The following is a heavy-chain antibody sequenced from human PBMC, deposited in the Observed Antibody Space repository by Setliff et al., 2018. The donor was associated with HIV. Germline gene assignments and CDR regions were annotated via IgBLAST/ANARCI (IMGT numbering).Heavy chain of an antibody. D-gene: IGHD2-15*01. Sequence: KPSETLSLTCTVSGVSIKGYYWTWIRQPAGKGLECIGRVYSTGSGNYNPSLKSRVTMSVDMSTNRFSLRLSSVTAADTAVYYCARAPCAGGTCYAWFDPWGQGTLVTVSS. CDR2: VYSTGSG. J-gene: IGHJ5*02. CDR3: ARAPCAGGTCYAWFDP. V-gene: IGHV4-4*07. CDR1: GVSIKGYY.